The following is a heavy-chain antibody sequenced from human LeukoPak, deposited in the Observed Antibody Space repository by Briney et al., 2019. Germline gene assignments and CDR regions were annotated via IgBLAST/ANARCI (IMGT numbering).Heavy chain of an antibody. J-gene: IGHJ4*02. CDR2: IYYSGST. CDR1: GGSISSYC. Sequence: ASETLSLTCTVSGGSISSYCWSWIRQPPGKGLEWIGYIYYSGSTNYNPSLKSRVTISVDTSKNQFSLKLSSVTAADTAVYYCARHSLDSGSFLLFDYWGQGTLVTVSS. V-gene: IGHV4-59*08. CDR3: ARHSLDSGSFLLFDY. D-gene: IGHD1-26*01.